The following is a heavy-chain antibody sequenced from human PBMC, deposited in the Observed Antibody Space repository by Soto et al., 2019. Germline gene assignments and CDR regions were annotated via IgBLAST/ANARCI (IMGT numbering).Heavy chain of an antibody. J-gene: IGHJ3*02. V-gene: IGHV3-23*01. Sequence: EVQLLESGGGLVQPGGSLRLSCAASGFTFSSYAMSWVRQAPGKGLEWVSAISGSGGSTYYADSVKGRFTISRDNSKNTRYLQMNSLRAEDTAVYYCAKDPEYYDSSGYYDDAFDIWGQGKMVTVSS. CDR2: ISGSGGST. CDR3: AKDPEYYDSSGYYDDAFDI. D-gene: IGHD3-22*01. CDR1: GFTFSSYA.